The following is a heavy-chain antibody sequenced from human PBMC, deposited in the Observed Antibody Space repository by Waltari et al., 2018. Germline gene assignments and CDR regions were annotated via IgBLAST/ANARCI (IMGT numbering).Heavy chain of an antibody. D-gene: IGHD2-15*01. V-gene: IGHV1-46*01. CDR3: ARERSGVAATLRGFDP. CDR1: GYTFTSYY. CDR2: INPSGGST. J-gene: IGHJ5*02. Sequence: QVQLVQSGAEVKKPGASVKVSCKASGYTFTSYYMHWVRQAPRQGLEWMGIINPSGGSTSYAQKFQGRVTMTRDTSTSTVYMELSSLRSEDTAVYYCARERSGVAATLRGFDPWGQGTLVTVSS.